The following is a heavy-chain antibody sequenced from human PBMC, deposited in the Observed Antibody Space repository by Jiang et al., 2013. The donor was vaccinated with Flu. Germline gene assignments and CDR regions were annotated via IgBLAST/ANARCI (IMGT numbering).Heavy chain of an antibody. D-gene: IGHD2-2*02. J-gene: IGHJ4*02. CDR3: ARDPDIVVVPAAIPIFFFGDY. V-gene: IGHV3-30-3*01. CDR1: FTFSSYA. Sequence: FTFSSYAMHWVRQAPGKGLEWVAVISYDGSNKYYADSVKGRFTISRDNSKNTLYLQMNSLRAEDTAVYYCARDPDIVVVPAAIPIFFFGDYWGQGTLVTVSS. CDR2: ISYDGSNK.